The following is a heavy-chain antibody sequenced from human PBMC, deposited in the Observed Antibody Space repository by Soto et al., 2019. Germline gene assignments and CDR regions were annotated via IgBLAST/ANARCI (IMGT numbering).Heavy chain of an antibody. V-gene: IGHV4-31*03. D-gene: IGHD3-10*01. CDR2: IYYSGST. Sequence: PSETLSLTCTVSGGPISSGGYYWSWIRQHPGKGLEWIGYIYYSGSTYYNPSLKSRVTISVDTSKNQFSLKLSSVTAADTAVYYCARTPGVLWFGTYGMDVWGQGTTVTVSS. J-gene: IGHJ6*02. CDR3: ARTPGVLWFGTYGMDV. CDR1: GGPISSGGYY.